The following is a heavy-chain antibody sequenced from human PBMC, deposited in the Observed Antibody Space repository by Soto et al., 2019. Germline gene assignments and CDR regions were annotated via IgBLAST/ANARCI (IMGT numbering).Heavy chain of an antibody. CDR3: AREEGGYCSSTSCYRPRYYYYYGMDV. Sequence: GASVKVSCKASGYTFTSYYMHWVRQAPGQGLEWMGIINPSGGSTSYAQKFQGRVTMTSDTSTSTVYMELSSLRSEDTAVYYCAREEGGYCSSTSCYRPRYYYYYGMDVWGQGTTVTVS. D-gene: IGHD2-2*02. CDR2: INPSGGST. J-gene: IGHJ6*02. CDR1: GYTFTSYY. V-gene: IGHV1-46*01.